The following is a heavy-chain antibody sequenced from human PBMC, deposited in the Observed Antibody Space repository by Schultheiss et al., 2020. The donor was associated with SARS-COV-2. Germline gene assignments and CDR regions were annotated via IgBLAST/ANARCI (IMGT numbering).Heavy chain of an antibody. CDR3: ARASSSSPYYYYYGMDV. D-gene: IGHD6-6*01. CDR2: IYYSGST. CDR1: GGSISSSSYY. Sequence: SETLSLTCTVSGGSISSSSYYWGWIRQPPGKGLEWIGSIYYSGSTYYNPSLKSRVTISVDTSKNQFSLKLSSVTAADTAVYYCARASSSSPYYYYYGMDVWGQGTTVTVSS. J-gene: IGHJ6*02. V-gene: IGHV4-39*01.